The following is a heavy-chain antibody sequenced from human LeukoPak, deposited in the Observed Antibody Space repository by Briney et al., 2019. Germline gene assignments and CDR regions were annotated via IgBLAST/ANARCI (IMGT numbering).Heavy chain of an antibody. CDR2: INPNSGGT. V-gene: IGHV1-2*02. Sequence: ASVKVSCKASGYTFTGYYMHWVRQAPGQGLEWMGWINPNSGGTNYAQKFQGRVTMTRDKSISTAYLQWSSLKASDTAMYYCARRGRSSNYFDYWGQGTLVTVSS. D-gene: IGHD6-6*01. CDR3: ARRGRSSNYFDY. CDR1: GYTFTGYY. J-gene: IGHJ4*02.